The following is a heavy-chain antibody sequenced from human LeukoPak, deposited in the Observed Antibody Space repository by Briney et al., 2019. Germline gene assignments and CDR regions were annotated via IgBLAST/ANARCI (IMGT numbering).Heavy chain of an antibody. CDR1: GFTFSSYG. CDR3: AKEQYYYDSSGYEIDY. V-gene: IGHV3-30*18. CDR2: ISYDGSNK. J-gene: IGHJ4*02. Sequence: GGSLRLSCAASGFTFSSYGMHWVRQAPGKGLEWVAVISYDGSNKYYADSVKGRFTISRDNSKNTLYLQMNSLRAEDTAVYYCAKEQYYYDSSGYEIDYWGQGTLVSVTS. D-gene: IGHD3-22*01.